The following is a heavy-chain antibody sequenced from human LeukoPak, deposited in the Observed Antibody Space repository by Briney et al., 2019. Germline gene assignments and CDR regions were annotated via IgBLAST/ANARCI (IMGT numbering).Heavy chain of an antibody. CDR1: GGSFSGYH. D-gene: IGHD6-19*01. V-gene: IGHV4-34*01. CDR2: ITHSGNT. Sequence: SETLSLTCAVYGGSFSGYHWSWIRQPPGKGLEWLGEITHSGNTNYNPSLKSRVTMSVGTSKNQFSLRLRSVTAADTAVYYCALSDTAAVADDFWGQGTLVTVSS. J-gene: IGHJ4*02. CDR3: ALSDTAAVADDF.